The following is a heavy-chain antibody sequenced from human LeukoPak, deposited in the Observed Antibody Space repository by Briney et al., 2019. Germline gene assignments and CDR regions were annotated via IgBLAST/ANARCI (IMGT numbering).Heavy chain of an antibody. J-gene: IGHJ4*02. V-gene: IGHV4-4*07. CDR2: IYTSGST. D-gene: IGHD6-13*01. Sequence: SDTLSLTCTVSGGSISSYYLSCIRQPAGKGLEWIGRIYTSGSTNYNPSLQIPVPISVHTSKNQFSMKLSSVTAADMAVYYCARLAMSLAAAGSFDYWGEGTLVTVSS. CDR3: ARLAMSLAAAGSFDY. CDR1: GGSISSYY.